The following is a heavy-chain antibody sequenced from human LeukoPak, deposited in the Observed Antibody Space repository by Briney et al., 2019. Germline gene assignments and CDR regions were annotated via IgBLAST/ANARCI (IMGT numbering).Heavy chain of an antibody. CDR3: ARDRPVDY. CDR1: GFTFSYHW. CDR2: IKNDGAVK. V-gene: IGHV3-7*01. Sequence: GGSLTLSCAASGFTFSYHWMTWVRQAPGKGLEWVANIKNDGAVKNYVDSVKGRFTISRDNAKNSLYLQMNSLRVEDTAVYYCARDRPVDYWGQGTLVTVSS. J-gene: IGHJ4*02.